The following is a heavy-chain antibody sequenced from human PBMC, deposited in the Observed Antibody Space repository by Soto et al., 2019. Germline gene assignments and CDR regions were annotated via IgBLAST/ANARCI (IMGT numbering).Heavy chain of an antibody. D-gene: IGHD2-2*01. V-gene: IGHV1-8*01. CDR1: GYTFTSHD. CDR3: ASDMRTT. J-gene: IGHJ5*02. Sequence: QVQLVQSGAEVKKPGASVKVSCKASGYTFTSHDINWMRQATGQGLEWMGWMNPNSGHTNYAQKFQGRVTMTRDTSISTAYMELTSLRSEDTAIYYCASDMRTTWGQGTLVTVSS. CDR2: MNPNSGHT.